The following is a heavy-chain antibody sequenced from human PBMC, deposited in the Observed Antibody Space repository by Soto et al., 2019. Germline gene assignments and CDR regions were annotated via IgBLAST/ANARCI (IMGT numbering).Heavy chain of an antibody. CDR1: GYTFYSHS. CDR3: ARCIQGDYYYGMDV. V-gene: IGHV1-18*01. J-gene: IGHJ6*02. D-gene: IGHD5-18*01. CDR2: INADYGNT. Sequence: QAQLVQSGAEVRKPGASVKVSCKASGYTFYSHSISWVLQAPGQGLEWMGRINADYGNTQYAQKFRGRVTMTTDTSTTKVYMELTNLRSDDTAVYYCARCIQGDYYYGMDVWGQGTTVTVSS.